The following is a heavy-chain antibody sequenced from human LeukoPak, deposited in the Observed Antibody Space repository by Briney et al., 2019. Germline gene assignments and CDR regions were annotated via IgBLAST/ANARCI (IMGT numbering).Heavy chain of an antibody. CDR2: INHSGST. D-gene: IGHD3-10*01. V-gene: IGHV4-34*01. Sequence: SETLSLTCAVYGGSFSGYYWSWIRQPPGKGLEWIGEINHSGSTNYNPSLKSRVTISVDTSKNQFSLKLSSVTAADTAVYYCARGGEYPYYYYMDVWGKGTTVTVSS. CDR1: GGSFSGYY. J-gene: IGHJ6*03. CDR3: ARGGEYPYYYYMDV.